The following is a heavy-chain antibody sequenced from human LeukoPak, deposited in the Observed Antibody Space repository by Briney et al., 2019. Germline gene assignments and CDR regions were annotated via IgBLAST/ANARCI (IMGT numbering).Heavy chain of an antibody. J-gene: IGHJ4*02. CDR1: GFTFSSYA. V-gene: IGHV3-23*01. CDR3: AKDRVATINSDFDY. Sequence: GGSLRLSCVASGFTFSSYAMSWVRQAPGKGLEWVSTLSGSGGSTYYADSVKGRFTISRDNSKNTLYLQMNSLRAEDTAVYYCAKDRVATINSDFDYWGQGTLVTVSS. CDR2: LSGSGGST. D-gene: IGHD5-24*01.